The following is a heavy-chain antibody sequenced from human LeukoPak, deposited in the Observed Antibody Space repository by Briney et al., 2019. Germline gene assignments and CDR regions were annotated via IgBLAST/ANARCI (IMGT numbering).Heavy chain of an antibody. V-gene: IGHV3-23*01. CDR1: GFTFSSYG. CDR3: AKDRGVWFGELLSAFDP. CDR2: ISGSGGST. Sequence: QAGGSLRLSCAASGFTFSSYGMSWVRQAPGKGLEWVSAISGSGGSTYYADSVKGRFTISRDNSKNTLYLQMNSLRAEDTAVYYCAKDRGVWFGELLSAFDPWGQGTLVTISS. J-gene: IGHJ5*02. D-gene: IGHD3-10*01.